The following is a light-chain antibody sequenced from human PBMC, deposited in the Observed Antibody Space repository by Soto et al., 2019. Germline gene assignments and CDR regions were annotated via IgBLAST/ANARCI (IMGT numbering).Light chain of an antibody. CDR3: QHYSNWPPT. Sequence: MVMTQSPATLSVSPGERVSLSCRASESVHRNLAWYQQKPGQGPSLLIYYASTRATGVPDRFTGSGSGTEFTRTISSLQSEDFGVYHCQHYSNWPPTFGPGTKVEIK. CDR2: YAS. J-gene: IGKJ3*01. V-gene: IGKV3-15*01. CDR1: ESVHRN.